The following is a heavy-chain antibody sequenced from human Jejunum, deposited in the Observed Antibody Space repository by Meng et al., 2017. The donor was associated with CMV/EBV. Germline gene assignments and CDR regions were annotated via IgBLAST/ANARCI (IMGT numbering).Heavy chain of an antibody. V-gene: IGHV1-2*02. D-gene: IGHD2-21*02. CDR3: ARALIYGDSAVTLFVPYYFDY. CDR2: IHPNSGAT. Sequence: GYYMSWVRLAPGQGLEWLGCIHPNSGATNSAQKFQGRVTMTRDTSISTVYMQLSRLTSDDTAVYYCARALIYGDSAVTLFVPYYFDYWGQGTLVTVSS. CDR1: GYY. J-gene: IGHJ4*02.